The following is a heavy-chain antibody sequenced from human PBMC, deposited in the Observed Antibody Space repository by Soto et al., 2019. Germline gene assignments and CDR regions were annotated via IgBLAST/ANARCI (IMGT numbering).Heavy chain of an antibody. CDR1: GFTFSSYG. V-gene: IGHV3-33*01. CDR2: IWYDGSNK. CDR3: ASDKGYTGVRTARDDFDI. Sequence: GGSLRLSCAASGFTFSSYGLHWIRQAPGKGLEWVAVIWYDGSNKYYADSVKGRFTISRDNSKNTLYLQMNSLRAEDTAVYYFASDKGYTGVRTARDDFDIWGQGTMVTVPS. D-gene: IGHD2-2*02. J-gene: IGHJ3*02.